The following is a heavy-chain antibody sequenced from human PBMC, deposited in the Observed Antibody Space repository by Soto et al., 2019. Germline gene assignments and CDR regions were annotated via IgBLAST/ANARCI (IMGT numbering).Heavy chain of an antibody. Sequence: SETLSLTCTFSGCSINSGGYSWSWYRQPPGKGLEWIGYIYHSGSTYYNPSLKSRVAISVDRSKNQFSLKLSSVTAADTAVYYCARVPDYWGQGALVTVSS. CDR1: GCSINSGGYS. J-gene: IGHJ4*02. CDR2: IYHSGST. CDR3: ARVPDY. V-gene: IGHV4-30-2*01.